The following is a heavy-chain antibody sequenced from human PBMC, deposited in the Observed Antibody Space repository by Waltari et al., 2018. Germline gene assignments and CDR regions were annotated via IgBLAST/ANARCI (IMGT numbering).Heavy chain of an antibody. V-gene: IGHV3-74*01. CDR3: ARASGGLAN. J-gene: IGHJ4*02. Sequence: EVQLVESGGALAQPGGSLRLPCAASGFPLSTSWLHWVRPVPGKGLEWVSLIKSDGNKNDGSNTGYADSVKGRFTISRDNAKNTLYLQMNSLRAEDSAVYYCARASGGLANWGQGTLVTVSS. CDR1: GFPLSTSW. CDR2: IKSDGNKNDGSNT. D-gene: IGHD3-16*01.